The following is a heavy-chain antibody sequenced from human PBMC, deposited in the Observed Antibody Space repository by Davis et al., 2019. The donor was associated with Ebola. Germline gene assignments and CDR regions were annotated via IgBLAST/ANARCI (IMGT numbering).Heavy chain of an antibody. V-gene: IGHV3-23*01. CDR3: VKDTSSVWFDV. CDR1: GFTFSRFW. CDR2: LGLSVDT. J-gene: IGHJ3*01. Sequence: GGSLRPSCPASGFTFSRFWMSWVRQAPGKGLEWVSTLGLSVDTYYADSVKGRFTISRDNSKNTLHLQMNSLGVEDTAIYYCVKDTSSVWFDVWGQGTTVTVSS. D-gene: IGHD6-19*01.